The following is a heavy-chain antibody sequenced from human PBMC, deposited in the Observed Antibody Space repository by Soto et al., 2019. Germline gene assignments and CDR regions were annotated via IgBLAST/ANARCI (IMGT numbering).Heavy chain of an antibody. Sequence: GSLRLSCAASGFTFSSYGMHWVRQPPGKGLEWIGEIYHSGSTNYNPSLKSRVTISVDKSKNQFSLKLSSVTAADTAVYYCASLEGYSYGSNWFDPWGQGTLVTVSS. CDR3: ASLEGYSYGSNWFDP. CDR1: GFTFSSYG. D-gene: IGHD5-18*01. J-gene: IGHJ5*02. V-gene: IGHV4-4*02. CDR2: IYHSGST.